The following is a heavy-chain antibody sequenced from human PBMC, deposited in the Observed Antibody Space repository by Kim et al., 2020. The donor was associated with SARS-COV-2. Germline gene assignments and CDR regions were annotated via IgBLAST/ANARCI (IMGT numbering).Heavy chain of an antibody. V-gene: IGHV4-39*01. CDR1: GGSISSSSYY. CDR3: ARRARNWDDAFDI. J-gene: IGHJ3*02. D-gene: IGHD7-27*01. Sequence: SETLSLTCTVSGGSISSSSYYWGWIRQPPGKGLEWIGSIYYSGSTYYNPSLKSRVTISVDTSNNQLSLKLSSVTAADTAVYYCARRARNWDDAFDIWGQGIMVTVSS. CDR2: IYYSGST.